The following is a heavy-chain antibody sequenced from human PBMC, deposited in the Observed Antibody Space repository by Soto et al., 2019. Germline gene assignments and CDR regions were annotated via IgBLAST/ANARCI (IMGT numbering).Heavy chain of an antibody. CDR1: GFSLSTSGEG. CDR2: IYWDDDK. D-gene: IGHD6-13*01. V-gene: IGHV2-5*02. CDR3: VHYVPASGTVVP. Sequence: QITLKESGPTLVKPTQTLTLTCTFSGFSLSTSGEGVGWIRQPPGKALEWLALIYWDDDKRYSPSLKTSLTITKDTSKNQVVLTMTNMDPVDTATYYCVHYVPASGTVVPWGQGTLVPVSS. J-gene: IGHJ5*02.